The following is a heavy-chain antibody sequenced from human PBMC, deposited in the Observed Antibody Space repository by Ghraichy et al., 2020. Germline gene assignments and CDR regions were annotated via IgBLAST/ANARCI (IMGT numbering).Heavy chain of an antibody. J-gene: IGHJ5*02. Sequence: ASVKVSCKASGYTFTRFNLHWVRQAPGEGLEWLGRINPHTGGTDYSQKFQGRVTMTRDTSISTAYMELSSLRSDDTAVYFCARDLSSKIMVVPLGNWFDPWGQGTLVTVSS. CDR2: INPHTGGT. D-gene: IGHD2-8*01. CDR3: ARDLSSKIMVVPLGNWFDP. V-gene: IGHV1-2*06. CDR1: GYTFTRFN.